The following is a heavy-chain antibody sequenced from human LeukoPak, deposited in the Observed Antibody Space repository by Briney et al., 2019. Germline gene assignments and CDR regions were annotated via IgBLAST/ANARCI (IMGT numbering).Heavy chain of an antibody. V-gene: IGHV4-31*03. J-gene: IGHJ5*02. CDR3: AAQDVNWFDP. Sequence: SETLSLTCTVSGGSISSGGYYWSWIRQHPGKGLEWIGYIYYSGSTYYNPSLKSRVTISVDTSKNQFSLKLSSVTAADTAVYYCAAQDVNWFDPWGQGTLVTVSS. CDR2: IYYSGST. D-gene: IGHD2-15*01. CDR1: GGSISSGGYY.